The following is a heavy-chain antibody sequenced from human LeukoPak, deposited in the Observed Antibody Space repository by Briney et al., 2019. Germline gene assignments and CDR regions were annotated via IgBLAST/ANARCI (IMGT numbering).Heavy chain of an antibody. D-gene: IGHD6-19*01. V-gene: IGHV3-21*01. CDR3: AREAVAGYFGNWFDP. CDR1: GFTFSSYS. J-gene: IGHJ5*02. CDR2: ISSSSSYI. Sequence: PGGSLRLSCAASGFTFSSYSMNWVRQAPGKGLEWVSSISSSSSYIYYADSVKGRFTISRDNAKNSLYLQMNSLRAKDTAVYYCAREAVAGYFGNWFDPWGQGTLVTVSS.